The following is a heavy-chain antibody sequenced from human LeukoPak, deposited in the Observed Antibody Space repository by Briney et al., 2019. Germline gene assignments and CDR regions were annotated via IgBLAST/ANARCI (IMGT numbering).Heavy chain of an antibody. V-gene: IGHV5-51*01. D-gene: IGHD3-3*01. Sequence: GESLKISCRGSGYSFTSYWIGWVRQMPGKGLEWMGIIYPGDSDTRYSPSFQGQVTISADKSINTAYLQWSSLKASDTAMYYCARVGRGNYDFWSGFYPEKWFDPWGQGTLVTVSS. CDR2: IYPGDSDT. CDR1: GYSFTSYW. CDR3: ARVGRGNYDFWSGFYPEKWFDP. J-gene: IGHJ5*02.